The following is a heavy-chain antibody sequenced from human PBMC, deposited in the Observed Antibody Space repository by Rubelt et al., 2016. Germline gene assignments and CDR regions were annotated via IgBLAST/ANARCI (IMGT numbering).Heavy chain of an antibody. Sequence: ISYDGSNKYYADSVKGRFTISRDNSKNTLYLQMNSLRAEDTAVYYCARVPIVGALYFDYWGQGTLVTVSS. J-gene: IGHJ4*02. CDR3: ARVPIVGALYFDY. CDR2: ISYDGSNK. D-gene: IGHD1-26*01. V-gene: IGHV3-30*01.